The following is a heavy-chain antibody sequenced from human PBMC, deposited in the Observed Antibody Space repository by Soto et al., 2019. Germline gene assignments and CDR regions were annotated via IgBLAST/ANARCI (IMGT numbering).Heavy chain of an antibody. Sequence: SEQRAITCAGSGAAGSGQYGSWIRQHPGKGLEWGGESIPTGRTTYNPSLKSRLSFSLDTSKNHFSLNLSPVSVADTAVYYCARGGITMAWNYYYYGLDVWGPGTTVTVSS. CDR1: GAAGSGQY. D-gene: IGHD3-10*01. CDR2: SIPTGRT. V-gene: IGHV4-34*01. CDR3: ARGGITMAWNYYYYGLDV. J-gene: IGHJ6*02.